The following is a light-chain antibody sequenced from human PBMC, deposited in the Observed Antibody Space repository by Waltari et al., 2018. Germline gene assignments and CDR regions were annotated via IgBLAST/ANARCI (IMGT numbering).Light chain of an antibody. V-gene: IGLV2-11*01. Sequence: QSALTQPRSVSGSPGQSVTISCPGTTSDVAGYTYVSWYQHHPGKAPKLIIYDVTKRPSGVPDRFSASKSDNTASLTISGLQAEDEADYYCCSYAGSITFWVFGGGTKLTVL. CDR2: DVT. CDR3: CSYAGSITFWV. J-gene: IGLJ3*02. CDR1: TSDVAGYTY.